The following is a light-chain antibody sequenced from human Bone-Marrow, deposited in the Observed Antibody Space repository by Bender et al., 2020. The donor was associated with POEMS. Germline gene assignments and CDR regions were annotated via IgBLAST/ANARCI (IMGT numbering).Light chain of an antibody. CDR2: DVS. V-gene: IGLV2-14*03. CDR3: QSYDRTLSGSV. J-gene: IGLJ2*01. CDR1: SSDVGGYYY. Sequence: QSALTQPASVSGSPGQSIIISCTGTSSDVGGYYYVSWYQQHPGKAPKLMIYDVSNRPSGVPDRFSGSKSGTSASLAINGLQADDEAHYYCQSYDRTLSGSVFGGGTKLTVL.